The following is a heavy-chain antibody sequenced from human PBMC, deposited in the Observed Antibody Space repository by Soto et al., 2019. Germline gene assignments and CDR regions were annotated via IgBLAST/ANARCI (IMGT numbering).Heavy chain of an antibody. J-gene: IGHJ4*02. CDR1: GYDFNNYG. Sequence: QVLLVQSGAEVKKPGASVKVSCKASGYDFNNYGFNWLRQSPRRGLEWLGWITAYNGNRNYAQKFQGRITMTTDASTNSGYLELTSLTSDDTAVYDCARSYATSLRWPHDDFWGQGTLVTVSS. CDR3: ARSYATSLRWPHDDF. V-gene: IGHV1-18*01. CDR2: ITAYNGNR. D-gene: IGHD2-21*01.